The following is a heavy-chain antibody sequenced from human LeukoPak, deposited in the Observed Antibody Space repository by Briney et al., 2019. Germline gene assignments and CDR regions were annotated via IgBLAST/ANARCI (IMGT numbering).Heavy chain of an antibody. CDR2: IYTSGST. Sequence: SQTLSLTCTVSGGSISSGSYYWSWIRQPAGKGLEWIGRIYTSGSTNYNPSLKSRVTMSVDTSKNQFSLKLSSVTAADTAVYYCARGDGGNPEGYWGQGTLVTVSS. D-gene: IGHD4-23*01. V-gene: IGHV4-61*02. CDR1: GGSISSGSYY. CDR3: ARGDGGNPEGY. J-gene: IGHJ4*02.